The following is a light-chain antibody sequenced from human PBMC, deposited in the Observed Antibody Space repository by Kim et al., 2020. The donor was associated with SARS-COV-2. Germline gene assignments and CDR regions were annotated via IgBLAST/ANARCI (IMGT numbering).Light chain of an antibody. CDR1: QSISSY. CDR2: AAS. Sequence: AAVGDRVTITCRASQSISSYLNWYQQKPGKAPKLLIYAASSLQSGVPSRFSGSGSGTDFTLTISSLQPEDFATYYCQQSYSTPLTFGGGTKVEIK. J-gene: IGKJ4*01. V-gene: IGKV1-39*01. CDR3: QQSYSTPLT.